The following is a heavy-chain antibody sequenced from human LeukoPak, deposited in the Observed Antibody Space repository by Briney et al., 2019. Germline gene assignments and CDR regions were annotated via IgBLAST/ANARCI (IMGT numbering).Heavy chain of an antibody. Sequence: SETLSLTCTVSGGSISSYYWSWIRQPPGKGLECLGYISYSGSTNYNPPLKSRLTISIDTSKNQFSLNLSSVTAADTAVYYCARARLQQTSAPPYYYYYIDVWGKGTTVTVSS. CDR1: GGSISSYY. CDR3: ARARLQQTSAPPYYYYYIDV. J-gene: IGHJ6*03. V-gene: IGHV4-59*01. D-gene: IGHD4-11*01. CDR2: ISYSGST.